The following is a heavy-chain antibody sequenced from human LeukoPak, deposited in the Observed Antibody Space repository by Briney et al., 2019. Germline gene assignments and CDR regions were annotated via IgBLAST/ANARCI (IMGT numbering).Heavy chain of an antibody. D-gene: IGHD3-22*01. V-gene: IGHV4-39*01. Sequence: PSETLSLACTVSGASISSSSYYWGWIRQPPGKGLEWIGSIYYSGSTYYNPSLKSRVTISVDTSKNQFSLKLSSVTAADTAVYYCATYYDSSGYFFDYWGQGTLVTVSS. J-gene: IGHJ4*02. CDR1: GASISSSSYY. CDR3: ATYYDSSGYFFDY. CDR2: IYYSGST.